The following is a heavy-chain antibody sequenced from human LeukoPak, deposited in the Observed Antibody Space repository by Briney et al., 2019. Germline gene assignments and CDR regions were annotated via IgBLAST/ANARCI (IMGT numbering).Heavy chain of an antibody. Sequence: GGSLRLSCAASGFTLSSYAMSWVRQAPGKGLEWVSAISGSGGSTYYADSVKGRFTISRDNSKNTLYLQMNSLRAEDTAVYYYAKDRYYYGSGSPDYWGQGTLVTVSS. CDR1: GFTLSSYA. V-gene: IGHV3-23*01. CDR3: AKDRYYYGSGSPDY. CDR2: ISGSGGST. J-gene: IGHJ4*02. D-gene: IGHD3-10*01.